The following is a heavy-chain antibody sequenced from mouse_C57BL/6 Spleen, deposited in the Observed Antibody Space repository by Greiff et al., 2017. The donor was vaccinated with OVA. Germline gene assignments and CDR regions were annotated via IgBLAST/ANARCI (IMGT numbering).Heavy chain of an antibody. Sequence: QVQLQQSGAELVRPGASVKLSCKASGYTFTDYYINWVKQRPGQGLEWIARIYPGSGNTYYNEKFKGKATLTAEKSSSTAYMQLSSLTSEDSAVYFCARHDYYGSTQFAYWGQGTLVTVSA. CDR1: GYTFTDYY. CDR2: IYPGSGNT. D-gene: IGHD1-1*01. J-gene: IGHJ3*01. V-gene: IGHV1-76*01. CDR3: ARHDYYGSTQFAY.